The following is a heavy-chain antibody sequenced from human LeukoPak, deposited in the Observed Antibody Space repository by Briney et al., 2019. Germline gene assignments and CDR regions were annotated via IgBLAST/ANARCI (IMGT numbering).Heavy chain of an antibody. D-gene: IGHD3-10*01. CDR1: GFTFSDYY. J-gene: IGHJ6*03. CDR2: ISSSGSMI. Sequence: GGSLRLSCAASGFTFSDYYMSWIRQAPGKGLEWVSYISSSGSMISDADSVKGRFTISRDNAKNSLYLQMNSLRAEDTALYYCARDNWQVSGSNYYGSGRGDYYYYMDVWGKGTTVTVSS. V-gene: IGHV3-11*01. CDR3: ARDNWQVSGSNYYGSGRGDYYYYMDV.